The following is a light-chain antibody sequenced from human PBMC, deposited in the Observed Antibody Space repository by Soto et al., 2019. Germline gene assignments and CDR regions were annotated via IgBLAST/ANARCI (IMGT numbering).Light chain of an antibody. V-gene: IGLV2-14*01. J-gene: IGLJ1*01. CDR3: SSFTSSITYV. CDR1: SSDVGGYNS. Sequence: LTQPASVSGSPGQSTTISCTGTSSDVGGYNSVSWYRQDPGKAPKLMIYDVTNRPSGVSNRFSGSKSGNTASLTISGLQAEDEADYYCSSFTSSITYVFGTGTKVTV. CDR2: DVT.